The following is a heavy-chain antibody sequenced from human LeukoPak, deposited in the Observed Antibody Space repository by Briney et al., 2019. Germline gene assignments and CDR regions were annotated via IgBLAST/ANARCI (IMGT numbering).Heavy chain of an antibody. CDR2: IKQDGSEK. Sequence: GGSLRLSCAASGFTFSSYWMSWVRQAPGKGLEGVANIKQDGSEKYYVDSVKGRFTIPRDNAKNSLYLQMNSLRAEDTAVYYCARGVSGWYPYCDYWGQGTLVTVSS. CDR3: ARGVSGWYPYCDY. D-gene: IGHD6-13*01. J-gene: IGHJ4*02. V-gene: IGHV3-7*01. CDR1: GFTFSSYW.